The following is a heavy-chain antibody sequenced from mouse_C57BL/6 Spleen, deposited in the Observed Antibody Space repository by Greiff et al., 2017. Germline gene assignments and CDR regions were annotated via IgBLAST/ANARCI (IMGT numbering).Heavy chain of an antibody. J-gene: IGHJ4*01. Sequence: EVQLMESGGGLVKPGGSLKLSCAASGFTFSDYGMHWVRQAPEQGLEWVAYISSGSSTIYYADTVKGRFTISRDNAKNTLFLQMTSLRSEDTAMYYCAAYGSSYYAMDYWGQGTSVTVSA. CDR1: GFTFSDYG. V-gene: IGHV5-17*01. D-gene: IGHD1-1*01. CDR3: AAYGSSYYAMDY. CDR2: ISSGSSTI.